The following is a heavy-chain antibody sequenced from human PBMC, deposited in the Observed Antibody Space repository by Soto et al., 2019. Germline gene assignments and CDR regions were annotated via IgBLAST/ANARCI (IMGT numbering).Heavy chain of an antibody. CDR2: ISYDGSNK. V-gene: IGHV3-30-3*01. D-gene: IGHD2-8*01. CDR1: GFTFSSYA. CDR3: ARAPDIVLSRAYYYYGMDV. Sequence: QVQLVESGGGVVQPGRSLRLSCAASGFTFSSYAMHWVRQAPGKGLEWVAVISYDGSNKYYADSVKGRFTISRDNSKNTLYVHMNSLRPEDTAVYYCARAPDIVLSRAYYYYGMDVWGQGTTVTVSS. J-gene: IGHJ6*02.